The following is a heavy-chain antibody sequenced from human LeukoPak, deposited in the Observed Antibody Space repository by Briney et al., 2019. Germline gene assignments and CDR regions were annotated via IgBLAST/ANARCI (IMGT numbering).Heavy chain of an antibody. D-gene: IGHD6-13*01. V-gene: IGHV1-46*01. J-gene: IGHJ4*02. CDR1: GYTFTSYY. CDR3: ARVGVIAAAIRTFDY. CDR2: INPSGGST. Sequence: GASVKVSCKASGYTFTSYYMHWVRQAPGQGLEWMGIINPSGGSTSYAQKFQGRVTMTRDTSTGTVYMELSSLRSEDTAVYYCARVGVIAAAIRTFDYWGQGTLVTVSS.